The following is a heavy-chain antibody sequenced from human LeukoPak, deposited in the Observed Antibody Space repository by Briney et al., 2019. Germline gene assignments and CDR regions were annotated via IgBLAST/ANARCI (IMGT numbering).Heavy chain of an antibody. V-gene: IGHV4-38-2*01. D-gene: IGHD6-19*01. CDR2: IYHSGST. Sequence: PSETLSLTCAVSGYSISSGYYWGWIRQPPGKGLEWIGSIYHSGSTYYNPSLKSRVTISVDTSKNQFSLKLSSVTAADTAVYYCASGWSGPIDYWGQGTLVTVSS. CDR3: ASGWSGPIDY. CDR1: GYSISSGYY. J-gene: IGHJ4*02.